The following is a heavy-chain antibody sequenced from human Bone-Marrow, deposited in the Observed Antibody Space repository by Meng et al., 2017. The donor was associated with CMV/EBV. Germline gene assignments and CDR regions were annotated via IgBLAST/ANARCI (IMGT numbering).Heavy chain of an antibody. CDR3: ARASLGFWSTQPQNWFDP. CDR1: GFTFSSYS. J-gene: IGHJ5*02. CDR2: ISSSSSYI. Sequence: GESLKISCAASGFTFSSYSMNWVRRAPGKGLEWVSSISSSSSYIYYADSVKGRFTISRDNAKNSLYLQMNSLRAEDTAVYYCARASLGFWSTQPQNWFDPWGQGTLVTVSS. V-gene: IGHV3-21*01. D-gene: IGHD3-3*01.